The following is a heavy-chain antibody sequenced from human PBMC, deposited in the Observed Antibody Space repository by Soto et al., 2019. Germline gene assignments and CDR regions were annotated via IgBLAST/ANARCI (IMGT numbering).Heavy chain of an antibody. CDR3: ARDLDKAMVSRFEPLGY. J-gene: IGHJ4*02. CDR2: IIPIFGTA. V-gene: IGHV1-69*01. D-gene: IGHD5-18*01. CDR1: GGTFSSYA. Sequence: QVQLVQSGAEVKKPGSSVKVSCKASGGTFSSYAISWVRQAPGQGLEWMGGIIPIFGTANYAQKFQGRVTITAGESTSTDYMERSSLRSEDTAAYYCARDLDKAMVSRFEPLGYWGQGTRVTVSS.